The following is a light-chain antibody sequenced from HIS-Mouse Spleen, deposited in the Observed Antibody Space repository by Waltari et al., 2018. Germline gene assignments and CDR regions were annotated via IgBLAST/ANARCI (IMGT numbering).Light chain of an antibody. CDR2: EVS. CDR1: SSDVGGYNY. Sequence: QSALTQPASVSGSPGQSITISCTGTSSDVGGYNYVSWYQKHPGKAPKRMIYEVSNRPAGVSNRFSGSKSGNTASLTISGLQAEDEADYYCSSYTSSSTWVFGGGTKLTVL. CDR3: SSYTSSSTWV. V-gene: IGLV2-14*01. J-gene: IGLJ3*02.